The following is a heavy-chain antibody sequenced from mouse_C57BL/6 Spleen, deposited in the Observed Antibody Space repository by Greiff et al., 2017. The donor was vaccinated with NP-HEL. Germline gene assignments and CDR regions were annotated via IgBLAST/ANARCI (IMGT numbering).Heavy chain of an antibody. V-gene: IGHV5-4*01. J-gene: IGHJ2*01. D-gene: IGHD2-3*01. CDR1: GFTFSSYA. CDR2: ISDGGSYT. Sequence: EVQGVESGGGLVKPGGSLKLSCAASGFTFSSYAMSWVRQTPEKRLEWVATISDGGSYTYYPDNVKGRFTISRDNAKNNLYLQMSHLKSEDTAMYYCARDYDGYFNFDYRGQGTTLTVSS. CDR3: ARDYDGYFNFDY.